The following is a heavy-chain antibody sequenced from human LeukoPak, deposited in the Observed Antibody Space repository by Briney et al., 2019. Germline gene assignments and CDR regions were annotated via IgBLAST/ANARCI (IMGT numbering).Heavy chain of an antibody. V-gene: IGHV1-69*13. J-gene: IGHJ3*02. CDR1: GGTLSSYA. CDR3: ARGRPYAFDI. CDR2: IIPIFGTA. Sequence: AASVKVSCKASGGTLSSYAISWVRQAPGQGLEWMGGIIPIFGTANYAQKFQGKVTITADESTSTAYMELSSLRSEDTAVYYCARGRPYAFDIWGQGTMVTVSS.